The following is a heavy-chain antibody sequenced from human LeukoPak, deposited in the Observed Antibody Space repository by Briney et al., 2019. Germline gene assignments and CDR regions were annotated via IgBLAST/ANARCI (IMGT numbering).Heavy chain of an antibody. J-gene: IGHJ4*02. CDR1: GGSFSSYY. V-gene: IGHV4-34*01. Sequence: SETLSLTRAVSGGSFSSYYWSWIRQPPGKGLEWIGQIDHSGSTNFNPSLKSRVTMSVDTTKKRVSLRLNSVTAADTAVYYCARVGNYDILDYWGQGTLVTVSS. D-gene: IGHD3-9*01. CDR3: ARVGNYDILDY. CDR2: IDHSGST.